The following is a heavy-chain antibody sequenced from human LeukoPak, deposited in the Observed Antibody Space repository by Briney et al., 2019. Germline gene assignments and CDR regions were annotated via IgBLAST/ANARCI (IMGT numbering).Heavy chain of an antibody. CDR2: ISWNSGSI. V-gene: IGHV3-9*01. CDR1: GFTFDDYA. Sequence: PGGPLRLSCAASGFTFDDYAMHWVRQAPGKGLEWVSGISWNSGSIGYADSVKGRFTISRDNAKNSLYLQMNSLRAEDTALYYCAKAIAAAGNFDYWGQGTLVTVSS. CDR3: AKAIAAAGNFDY. J-gene: IGHJ4*02. D-gene: IGHD6-13*01.